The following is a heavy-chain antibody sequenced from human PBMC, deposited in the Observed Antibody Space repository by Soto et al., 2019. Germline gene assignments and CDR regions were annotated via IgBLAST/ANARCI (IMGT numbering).Heavy chain of an antibody. D-gene: IGHD3-22*01. Sequence: SETLSLTFTVSGGSITSRNYDWGWIRHPPGKGLEWIGTMYYTGSTYYNPSLRSRVTISIDTSKNQFSLKLNSVTAADTAVYYCARASNYYDSSGFSRNFDYWGQGTQVTVSS. CDR1: GGSITSRNYD. CDR3: ARASNYYDSSGFSRNFDY. CDR2: MYYTGST. J-gene: IGHJ4*02. V-gene: IGHV4-39*01.